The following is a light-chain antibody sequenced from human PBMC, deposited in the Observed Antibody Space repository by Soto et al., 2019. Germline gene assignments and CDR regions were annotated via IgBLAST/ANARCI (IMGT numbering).Light chain of an antibody. Sequence: QSALTQPPSVSGAPGQRVTISCTASSSNIGAGYDVHWYQQLPGTAPKLLIYGNSDRPSGVPDRFSGSKSSTSASLAITGLQAEDEADYSSKSYESWLCGSVFGTGTKVTVL. V-gene: IGLV1-40*01. CDR1: SSNIGAGYD. CDR2: GNS. J-gene: IGLJ1*01. CDR3: KSYESWLCGSV.